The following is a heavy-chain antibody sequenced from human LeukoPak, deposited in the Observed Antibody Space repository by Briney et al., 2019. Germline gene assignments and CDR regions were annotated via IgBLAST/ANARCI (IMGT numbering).Heavy chain of an antibody. CDR1: GGSISSGGYY. J-gene: IGHJ6*02. CDR2: IYYSGST. Sequence: SETLSLTCTVSGGSISSGGYYWSWIRQHPGKGLEWIGYIYYSGSTYYNPSLKSRVTISVDTSKNQFSLKLSSVTAADTAVYYCARDQVLLGGMDVWGQGTTVTVSS. V-gene: IGHV4-31*03. D-gene: IGHD2/OR15-2a*01. CDR3: ARDQVLLGGMDV.